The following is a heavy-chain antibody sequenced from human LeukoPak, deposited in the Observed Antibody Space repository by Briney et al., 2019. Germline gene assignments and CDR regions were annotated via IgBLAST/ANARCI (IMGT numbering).Heavy chain of an antibody. CDR1: GFILNNHA. CDR3: AKNVMVKRYIDY. V-gene: IGHV3-23*01. CDR2: ISGSGRTT. D-gene: IGHD5-18*01. J-gene: IGHJ4*02. Sequence: GGSLRLSCAASGFILNNHAMTWVRQAPGKGLQWISVISGSGRTTEYEDSVKGRFTISRDNSKNTVSLQMNNLRVEDTAIYYCAKNVMVKRYIDYWGQGTPVTVSS.